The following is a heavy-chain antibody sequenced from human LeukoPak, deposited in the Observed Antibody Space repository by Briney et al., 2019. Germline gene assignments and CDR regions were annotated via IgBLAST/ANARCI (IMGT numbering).Heavy chain of an antibody. D-gene: IGHD3-22*01. CDR2: VFYSGST. V-gene: IGHV4-59*01. CDR3: ARYPYYYDSSGYYGWFDP. CDR1: GGSISNYY. J-gene: IGHJ5*02. Sequence: PSETLSLTCTVSGGSISNYYWSWIRQPPGKGLEWIGYVFYSGSTNYNPSLRSRVTISVDTSKNQFSLKLSSVTAADTAVYYCARYPYYYDSSGYYGWFDPWGQGTLVTVSS.